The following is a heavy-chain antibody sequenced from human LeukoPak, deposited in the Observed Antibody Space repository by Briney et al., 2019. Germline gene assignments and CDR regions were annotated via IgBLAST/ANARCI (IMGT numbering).Heavy chain of an antibody. CDR1: GGSISSSSYY. Sequence: SETLSLTRTVPGGSISSSSYYWGWIRQPPGKGLEWIGSIYYSGSTYYNPSLKTRVTISEDTSKNQFSLKLSSVTAADTAVYYCARHKISVAGTRDFDYWGQGTLVTVSS. D-gene: IGHD6-19*01. V-gene: IGHV4-39*01. CDR3: ARHKISVAGTRDFDY. CDR2: IYYSGST. J-gene: IGHJ4*02.